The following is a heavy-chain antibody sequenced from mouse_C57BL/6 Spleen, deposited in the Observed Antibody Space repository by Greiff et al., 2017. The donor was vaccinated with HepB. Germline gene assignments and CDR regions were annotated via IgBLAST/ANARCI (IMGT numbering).Heavy chain of an antibody. CDR3: ARGSASYYYGSSSYYFDY. D-gene: IGHD1-1*01. CDR2: IYPGDGDT. Sequence: QVQLKQSGPELVKPGASVKISCKASGYAFSSSWMNWVKQRPGKGLEWIGRIYPGDGDTNYNGKFKGKATLTADKSSSTAYMQLSSLTSEDSAVYFCARGSASYYYGSSSYYFDYWGQGTTLTVSS. V-gene: IGHV1-82*01. CDR1: GYAFSSSW. J-gene: IGHJ2*01.